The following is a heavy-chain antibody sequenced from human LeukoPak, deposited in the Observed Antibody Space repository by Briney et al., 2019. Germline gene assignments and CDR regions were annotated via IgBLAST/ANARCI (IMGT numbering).Heavy chain of an antibody. CDR1: GYTFTGYD. V-gene: IGHV1-2*04. CDR3: ARSSGWYSDDYSDY. Sequence: ASVKVSCKASGYTFTGYDMHWLRQAPGQGLEWMGWINPNSGGTNYAQKFQGWVTMTRDTSISTAYMELSRLRSDDTAVYYCARSSGWYSDDYSDYWGQGTLVTVSS. J-gene: IGHJ4*02. D-gene: IGHD6-19*01. CDR2: INPNSGGT.